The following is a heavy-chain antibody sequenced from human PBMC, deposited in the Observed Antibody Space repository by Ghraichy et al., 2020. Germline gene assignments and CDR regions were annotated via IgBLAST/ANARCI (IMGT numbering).Heavy chain of an antibody. Sequence: GESLNISCAASGFTFSDYYMSWIRQAPGKGLEWVSYISSSGSTIYYADSVKGRFTISRDNAKNSLYLQMNSLRAEDTAVYYCARDRESYYYYYGMDVWGQGTTVTVSS. CDR2: ISSSGSTI. CDR3: ARDRESYYYYYGMDV. CDR1: GFTFSDYY. D-gene: IGHD5-24*01. V-gene: IGHV3-11*01. J-gene: IGHJ6*02.